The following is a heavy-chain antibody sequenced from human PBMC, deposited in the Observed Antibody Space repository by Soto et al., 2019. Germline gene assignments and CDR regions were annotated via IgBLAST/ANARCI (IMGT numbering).Heavy chain of an antibody. CDR1: GFTFGDYT. CDR3: EKDGTFGVFDI. D-gene: IGHD3-3*01. J-gene: IGHJ3*02. Sequence: GGSLRLSCVASGFTFGDYTMSWFRQAPGGGLEWVSFIRSKAYGATTEYAASVKGRFTISRDDSRNTLHLQMNSLRAEDTAVYYCEKDGTFGVFDIWGQGTMVTV. CDR2: IRSKAYGATT. V-gene: IGHV3-49*03.